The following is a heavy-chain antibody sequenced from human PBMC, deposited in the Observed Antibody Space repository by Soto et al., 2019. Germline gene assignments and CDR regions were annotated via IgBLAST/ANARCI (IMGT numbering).Heavy chain of an antibody. J-gene: IGHJ6*02. CDR3: AKDAAYCGGDCYSIVHPNYYYGMDV. V-gene: IGHV3-23*01. Sequence: EVQLLESGGGLVQPGGSLRLSCAASGFTFSSYAMSWVRQAPGKGLEWVSAISGSGGSTYYADSVKRRLTISRDNSKNTRYLQMNSLRAEDTAVYYCAKDAAYCGGDCYSIVHPNYYYGMDVWGQGTTVTVSS. CDR1: GFTFSSYA. CDR2: ISGSGGST. D-gene: IGHD2-21*02.